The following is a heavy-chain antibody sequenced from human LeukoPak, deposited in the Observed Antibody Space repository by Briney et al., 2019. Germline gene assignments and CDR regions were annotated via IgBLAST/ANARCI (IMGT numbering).Heavy chain of an antibody. Sequence: PGRSLRLSCAASGFTFSSYGMHWVRQAPGKGLEWVAVISYDGSNKYYADSVKGRFTISRDNSKNTLYLQMDSLRADDTAVYYCAKSSRYGTGWNGKIDYWGQGTLVTVSS. D-gene: IGHD6-19*01. V-gene: IGHV3-30*18. CDR3: AKSSRYGTGWNGKIDY. J-gene: IGHJ4*02. CDR2: ISYDGSNK. CDR1: GFTFSSYG.